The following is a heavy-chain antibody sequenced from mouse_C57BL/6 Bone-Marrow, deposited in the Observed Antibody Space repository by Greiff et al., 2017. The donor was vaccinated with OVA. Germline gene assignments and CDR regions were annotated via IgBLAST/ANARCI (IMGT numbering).Heavy chain of an antibody. CDR1: GFSLTSYG. J-gene: IGHJ3*01. CDR3: ASNYDYDAAWFAY. CDR2: IWSDGST. V-gene: IGHV2-6*03. Sequence: VKLVESGPGLVAPSQSLSITCTVSGFSLTSYGVHWVRQPPGKGLEWLVVIWSDGSTTYNSALKSRLSISKDNSKSQVFLKMNSLQTDDTAMYYCASNYDYDAAWFAYWGQGTLVTVSA. D-gene: IGHD2-4*01.